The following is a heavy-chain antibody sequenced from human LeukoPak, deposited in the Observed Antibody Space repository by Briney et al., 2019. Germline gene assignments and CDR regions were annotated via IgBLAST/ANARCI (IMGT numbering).Heavy chain of an antibody. CDR3: ARYRLSSSWEAYFDY. V-gene: IGHV3-7*01. CDR2: IKEDGSEK. J-gene: IGHJ4*02. Sequence: PGGSLRLSCAASGFTFSSYWMSWVRQAPGKGLEWVANIKEDGSEKYYVDSVKGRFTISRDNVKNSLYLQMNSLRAEDTAVYYCARYRLSSSWEAYFDYWGQGTLVTVSS. CDR1: GFTFSSYW. D-gene: IGHD6-13*01.